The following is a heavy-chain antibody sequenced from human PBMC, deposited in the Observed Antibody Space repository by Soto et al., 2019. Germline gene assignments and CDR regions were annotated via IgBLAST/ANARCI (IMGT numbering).Heavy chain of an antibody. CDR1: GGSISSGGYY. Sequence: PSETLSLTCTVSGGSISSGGYYWSWIRQHPGKGLEWIGYIYYSGSTYYNPSLKSRVTISVDTSKNQFSLKLSSVTAADTAVYYCARVATVGYDYSYYYYYYMDVWGKGTTVTVSS. CDR2: IYYSGST. D-gene: IGHD5-12*01. CDR3: ARVATVGYDYSYYYYYYMDV. V-gene: IGHV4-31*03. J-gene: IGHJ6*03.